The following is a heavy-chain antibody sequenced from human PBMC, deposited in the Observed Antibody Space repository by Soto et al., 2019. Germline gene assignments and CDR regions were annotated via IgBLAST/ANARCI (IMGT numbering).Heavy chain of an antibody. D-gene: IGHD7-27*01. Sequence: PXDSLKVSWQSSVYRFTDYLSGWVLQMPGKGLEWMGIIYPGDSDARYSPSFQGQVTISVDTSINTAFLRWNSLTASDTAIYYCAKEVSLGSTVDLGYWGQGTLVTVSS. CDR1: VYRFTDYL. CDR2: IYPGDSDA. V-gene: IGHV5-51*01. CDR3: AKEVSLGSTVDLGY. J-gene: IGHJ4*02.